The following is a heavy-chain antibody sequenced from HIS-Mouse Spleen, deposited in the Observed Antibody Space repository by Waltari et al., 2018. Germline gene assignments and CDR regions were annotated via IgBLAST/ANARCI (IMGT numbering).Heavy chain of an antibody. CDR3: ARASRDLLLPRYFDL. CDR2: YYSGST. CDR1: GGSISSYY. V-gene: IGHV4-59*01. J-gene: IGHJ2*01. Sequence: QVQLQESGPGLVKPSETLSLTCTVSGGSISSYYWSWIRQPPGKGLEWIGYYSGSTNYPPYLKGRVDISVDTSKNQFSLKLSSVTAADTAVYYCARASRDLLLPRYFDLWGRGTLVTVSS.